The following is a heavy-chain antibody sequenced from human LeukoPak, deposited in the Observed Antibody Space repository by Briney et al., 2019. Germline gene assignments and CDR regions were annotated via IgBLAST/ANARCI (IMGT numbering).Heavy chain of an antibody. CDR2: ISAYNGNT. V-gene: IGHV1-18*01. J-gene: IGHJ4*02. CDR1: GYTFTSYG. D-gene: IGHD2-15*01. Sequence: ASVKVSCKASGYTFTSYGISWVRQASGQGLEWMGWISAYNGNTNYAQKLQGRVTMTTDTSTSTAYMELRSLRSDDTAVYYCAREYCSGGSCYSGYWGQGTLVTVSS. CDR3: AREYCSGGSCYSGY.